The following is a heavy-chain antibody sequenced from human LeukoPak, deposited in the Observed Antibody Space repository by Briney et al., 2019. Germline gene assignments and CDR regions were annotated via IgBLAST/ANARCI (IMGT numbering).Heavy chain of an antibody. CDR1: GYTFTGYY. CDR3: AKNPYEYYFDY. Sequence: GASVKVSCKASGYTFTGYYMHWVRQAPGQGLGWMGWINPNSGDTNYAQKFQGRVTMTRDTSIRTAYLGLSGLRSDDTAVYYCAKNPYEYYFDYWGQGTLVTVSS. J-gene: IGHJ4*02. V-gene: IGHV1-2*02. D-gene: IGHD5-12*01. CDR2: INPNSGDT.